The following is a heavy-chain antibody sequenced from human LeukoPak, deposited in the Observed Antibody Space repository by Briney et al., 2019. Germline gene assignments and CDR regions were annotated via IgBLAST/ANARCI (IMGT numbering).Heavy chain of an antibody. Sequence: PSETLSLTCTVSGGSISSYYWSWIRQHPGKGLEWIGYIYYSGSTYYNPSLKSRVTISVDTSKNQFSLKLGSVTAADTAVYYCARGLPDSVSGGPYYMDVWGKGTTVTVSS. CDR1: GGSISSYY. D-gene: IGHD3-10*01. CDR3: ARGLPDSVSGGPYYMDV. J-gene: IGHJ6*03. V-gene: IGHV4-59*06. CDR2: IYYSGST.